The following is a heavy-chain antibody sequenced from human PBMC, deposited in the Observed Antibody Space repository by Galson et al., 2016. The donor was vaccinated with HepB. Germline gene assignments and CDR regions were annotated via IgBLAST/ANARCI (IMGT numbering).Heavy chain of an antibody. J-gene: IGHJ3*02. Sequence: SLRLSCAASVFTVSSNYMSWVRQAPGKGLEWVSVIYTGGTTLYADSVKGRFTISRDNSKNEVYLQMNSLRGDDTAVYFCASDSRKSNWPEAYNIWGQGTMVTVSS. CDR1: VFTVSSNY. D-gene: IGHD1-14*01. CDR3: ASDSRKSNWPEAYNI. CDR2: IYTGGTT. V-gene: IGHV3-53*01.